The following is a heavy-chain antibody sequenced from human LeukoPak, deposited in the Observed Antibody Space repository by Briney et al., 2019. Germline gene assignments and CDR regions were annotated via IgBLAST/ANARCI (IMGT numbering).Heavy chain of an antibody. J-gene: IGHJ4*02. D-gene: IGHD5-24*01. CDR1: GYTLTRYA. CDR2: SNAGNGNT. CDR3: ARDQGDGYNYDHFNY. V-gene: IGHV1-3*02. Sequence: GASVKDSCKASGYTLTRYAMHWVRQAPGQRLEWMGWSNAGNGNTKYSQEFQGRVTITRDTSASTAYMELRSLRSDDTAVYYCARDQGDGYNYDHFNYWGQGTLVTVSS.